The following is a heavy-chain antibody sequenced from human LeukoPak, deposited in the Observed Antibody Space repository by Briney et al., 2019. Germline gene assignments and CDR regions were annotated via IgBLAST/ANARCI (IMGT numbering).Heavy chain of an antibody. Sequence: GSSVKVSCKASGGTLSSYAISWVRQAPGQGLEWMGGIIPIFGTANYAQKFQGRVTITTDESTSTAYMELSSLRSEDTAVYYCARDPSYDSSGFDAFDIWGQGTMVTVSS. J-gene: IGHJ3*02. CDR1: GGTLSSYA. V-gene: IGHV1-69*05. CDR3: ARDPSYDSSGFDAFDI. CDR2: IIPIFGTA. D-gene: IGHD3-22*01.